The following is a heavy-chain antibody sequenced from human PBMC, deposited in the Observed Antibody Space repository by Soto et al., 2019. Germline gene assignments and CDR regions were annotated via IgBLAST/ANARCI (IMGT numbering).Heavy chain of an antibody. J-gene: IGHJ4*02. V-gene: IGHV3-7*03. D-gene: IGHD4-4*01. CDR1: GFTFTDFY. Sequence: EVQLVQSGGGLVQPGGSLRLSCVGSGFTFTDFYMNWVRQAPGKGLEWVANIRPDGSETNYAESVKGRFTTSRDNAKNSLLRQRNSLRADDTAVYYCAGWGGHDYNYWGQGILVTVSS. CDR2: IRPDGSET. CDR3: AGWGGHDYNY.